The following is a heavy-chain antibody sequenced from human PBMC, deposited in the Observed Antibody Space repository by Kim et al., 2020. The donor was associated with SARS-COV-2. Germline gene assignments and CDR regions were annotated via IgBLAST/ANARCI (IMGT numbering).Heavy chain of an antibody. J-gene: IGHJ3*02. CDR2: ISYDGSNK. CDR3: AKVIPLFLGEFDAFDI. CDR1: GFTFSSYG. Sequence: GGSLRLSCAASGFTFSSYGMHWVRQAPGKGLEWVAVISYDGSNKYYADSVKGRFTISRDNSKNTLYLQMNSLRAEDTAVYYCAKVIPLFLGEFDAFDIWGQGTMVTVSS. D-gene: IGHD3-10*01. V-gene: IGHV3-30*18.